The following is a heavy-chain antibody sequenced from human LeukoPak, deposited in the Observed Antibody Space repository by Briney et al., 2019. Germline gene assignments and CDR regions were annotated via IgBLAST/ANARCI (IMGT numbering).Heavy chain of an antibody. D-gene: IGHD3-3*01. J-gene: IGHJ4*02. Sequence: PSETLSLTCTVSGGSISSSSYYWGWIRQPPGKGLEWIGSIYYSGSTYYNPSLKSRVTISVDTSENQFSLKLSSVTAADTAVCYCARRGRNFWSGYPTYYFDYWGQGTLVTVAS. CDR1: GGSISSSSYY. CDR2: IYYSGST. V-gene: IGHV4-39*01. CDR3: ARRGRNFWSGYPTYYFDY.